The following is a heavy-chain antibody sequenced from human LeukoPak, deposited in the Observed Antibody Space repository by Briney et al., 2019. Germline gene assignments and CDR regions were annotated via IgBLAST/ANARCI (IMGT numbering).Heavy chain of an antibody. Sequence: SETLSLTCTVSGGSISSYYWSWIRQPPGKGLEWIGYIYYSGSTNYNPSLKSRVTISVDTSKNRFSLKLSSVTAADTAVYYCARERNYYGMDVWGQGTTVTVSS. V-gene: IGHV4-59*01. CDR1: GGSISSYY. CDR2: IYYSGST. CDR3: ARERNYYGMDV. J-gene: IGHJ6*02.